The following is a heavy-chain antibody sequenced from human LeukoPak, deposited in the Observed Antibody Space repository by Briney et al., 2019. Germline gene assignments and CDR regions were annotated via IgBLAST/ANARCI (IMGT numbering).Heavy chain of an antibody. J-gene: IGHJ4*02. CDR2: VSWNDFK. V-gene: IGHV2-5*01. Sequence: SGPPLVEPTQTLTLTCAVSGFSLTTREVGVGWIRQPPRKALEWLALVSWNDFKSFSPSLKSRLTITKDTSKDQVVLTMTNMDPVDTATYYCARFLYSGTYRFDYWGQGTLVTVSS. CDR1: GFSLTTREVG. D-gene: IGHD1-26*01. CDR3: ARFLYSGTYRFDY.